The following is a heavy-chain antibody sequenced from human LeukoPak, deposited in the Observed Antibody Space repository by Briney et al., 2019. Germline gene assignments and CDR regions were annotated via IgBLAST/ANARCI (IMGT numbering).Heavy chain of an antibody. CDR3: ARASVEMGTIIVLDY. D-gene: IGHD5-24*01. Sequence: PSETLSLTCAVYGGSFSGYYWSWIRQPPGKGLEWIGEINHSGSTNYSPSLKSRVTISVDTSKKQVSLKLNSVTAADTAVYYCARASVEMGTIIVLDYWGQGTLVTVSS. V-gene: IGHV4-34*01. CDR1: GGSFSGYY. J-gene: IGHJ4*02. CDR2: INHSGST.